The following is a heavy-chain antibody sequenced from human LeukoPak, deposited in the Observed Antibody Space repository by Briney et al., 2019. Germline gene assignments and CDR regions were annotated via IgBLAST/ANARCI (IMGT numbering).Heavy chain of an antibody. CDR2: IRYDGSNK. CDR1: GFTFSSYG. Sequence: GGSLRLSCAASGFTFSSYGMHWVRQAPGKGLEWVAFIRYDGSNKYYADSVKGRFTISRDNSKNTLYLQMNSLRAEDTAVYYCAKGGSSCPLIVVVVAATPSFDYWGQGTLVTVSS. D-gene: IGHD2-15*01. J-gene: IGHJ4*02. V-gene: IGHV3-30*02. CDR3: AKGGSSCPLIVVVVAATPSFDY.